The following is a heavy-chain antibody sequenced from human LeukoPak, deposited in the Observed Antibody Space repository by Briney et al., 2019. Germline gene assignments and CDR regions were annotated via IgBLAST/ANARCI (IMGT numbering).Heavy chain of an antibody. Sequence: PGGSLRLSCAASGFTVSSNYMSWVRQAPGKGLEWVSVIYNGGSTYYADSVKGRFTISRDTSKNTLYLQMNTLRAEDTAVYYCARAPGNSGYRGFDYWGQGTLVTVSS. J-gene: IGHJ4*02. D-gene: IGHD5-12*01. CDR3: ARAPGNSGYRGFDY. V-gene: IGHV3-53*01. CDR1: GFTVSSNY. CDR2: IYNGGST.